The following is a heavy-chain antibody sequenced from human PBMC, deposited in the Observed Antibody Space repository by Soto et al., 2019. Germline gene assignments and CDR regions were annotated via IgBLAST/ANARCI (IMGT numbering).Heavy chain of an antibody. Sequence: ASVKVSCKASGYTFTGYYMHWVRQAPGQGLEWMGWINPNSGGTNYAQKFQGWVTMTRDTSISTAYMELSRLRSDDTAVYYCARGQESYYDSSGYYPDYWGQGTLVTVS. CDR2: INPNSGGT. CDR3: ARGQESYYDSSGYYPDY. V-gene: IGHV1-2*04. D-gene: IGHD3-22*01. J-gene: IGHJ4*02. CDR1: GYTFTGYY.